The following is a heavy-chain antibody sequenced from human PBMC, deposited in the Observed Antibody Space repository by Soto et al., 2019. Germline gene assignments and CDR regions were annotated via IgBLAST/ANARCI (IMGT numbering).Heavy chain of an antibody. V-gene: IGHV3-33*01. CDR1: GFTFSSYG. Sequence: GGSLRLSCAASGFTFSSYGMHWVRQAPGKGLEWVAVIWYDGSNKYYADSVKGRFTISRDNSKNTLYLQMNSLRAEDTAVYYCARDLIHYRKQYHFDYWGQGTLVTVYS. CDR2: IWYDGSNK. CDR3: ARDLIHYRKQYHFDY. D-gene: IGHD3-10*01. J-gene: IGHJ4*02.